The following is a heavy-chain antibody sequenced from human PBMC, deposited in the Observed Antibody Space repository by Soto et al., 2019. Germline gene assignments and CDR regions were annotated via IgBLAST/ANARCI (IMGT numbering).Heavy chain of an antibody. CDR3: ARGRYREY. CDR1: GYAFTTYG. J-gene: IGHJ4*02. V-gene: IGHV1-18*01. Sequence: QVHLVQSGAEVKKPGASVKVSCQGSGYAFTTYGITWVRQAPGQGLEWMGWISAHNGNTNYAQKRQGRVTVSRDTSTSSAYMELRSRIYDDTAVDYWARGRYREYWGQGDLVTVSS. CDR2: ISAHNGNT. D-gene: IGHD1-1*01.